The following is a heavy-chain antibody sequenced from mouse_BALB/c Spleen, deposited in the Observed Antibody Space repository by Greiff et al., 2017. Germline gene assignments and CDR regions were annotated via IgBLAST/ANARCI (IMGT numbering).Heavy chain of an antibody. CDR1: GFTFSSYG. V-gene: IGHV5-6*01. Sequence: EVMLVESGGDLVKPGGSLKLSCAASGFTFSSYGMSWVRQTPDKRLEWVATISSGGSYTYYPDSVKGRFTISRDNAKNTLYLQMSSLKSEDTAMYYCARKEAGVYAMDYWGQGTSVTVSS. CDR3: ARKEAGVYAMDY. J-gene: IGHJ4*01. CDR2: ISSGGSYT.